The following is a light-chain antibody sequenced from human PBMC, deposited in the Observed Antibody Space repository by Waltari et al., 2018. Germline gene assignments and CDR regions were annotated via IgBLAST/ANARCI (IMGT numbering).Light chain of an antibody. J-gene: IGKJ1*01. V-gene: IGKV1D-12*01. CDR3: QQYVRLPWT. Sequence: DIQMTQSPSSVSASLGDRVTITCRASQDISRYLAWYQQTPGSSPKLLIFDTSSLQSGVPSRFSGSGSGTDFTLTISSLQAEDVAVYYCQQYVRLPWTFGQGTQVEVK. CDR2: DTS. CDR1: QDISRY.